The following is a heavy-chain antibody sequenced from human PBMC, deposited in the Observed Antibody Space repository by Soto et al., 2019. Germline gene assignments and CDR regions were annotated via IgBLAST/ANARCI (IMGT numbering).Heavy chain of an antibody. D-gene: IGHD3-3*01. V-gene: IGHV4-4*07. CDR3: AREGLGYDFWSGYYVSWFDP. CDR1: GGSISSYY. Sequence: SETLSLTCTVSGGSISSYYWSWIRQPAGKRLEWIGRIYPSGSTNYNPSLKSRVTMSIGTSKNQFSLKLTSVTAADTAVYYCAREGLGYDFWSGYYVSWFDPWGQGTLVTVSS. CDR2: IYPSGST. J-gene: IGHJ5*02.